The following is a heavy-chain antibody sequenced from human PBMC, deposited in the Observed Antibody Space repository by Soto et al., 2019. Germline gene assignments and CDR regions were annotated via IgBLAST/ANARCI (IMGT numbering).Heavy chain of an antibody. D-gene: IGHD2-15*01. CDR2: ISCESGGT. CDR1: GYTFTGHY. CDR3: ATDLHGGNTLLGY. J-gene: IGHJ4*02. V-gene: IGHV1-2*02. Sequence: ASVKVSCKASGYTFTGHYIHWVRQAPEQGPEWMGEISCESGGTKFAQKFQGRVTMTRDTSITTAYMELSSLRSEDTAVYYCATDLHGGNTLLGYWGQGTLVTVSS.